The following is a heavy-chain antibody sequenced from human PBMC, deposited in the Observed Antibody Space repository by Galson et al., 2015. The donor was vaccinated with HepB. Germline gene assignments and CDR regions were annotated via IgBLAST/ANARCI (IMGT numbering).Heavy chain of an antibody. Sequence: SVKVSCKVPGYTLTELSMHWVRQAPGKGLEWMGGFDPEDGETIYAQKFQGRVTMTEDTSTDTAYMELSSLRSEDTAVYYCATALKGDHRGYYYYYGMDVWGQGTTVTVSS. J-gene: IGHJ6*02. CDR1: GYTLTELS. V-gene: IGHV1-24*01. D-gene: IGHD2-21*02. CDR3: ATALKGDHRGYYYYYGMDV. CDR2: FDPEDGET.